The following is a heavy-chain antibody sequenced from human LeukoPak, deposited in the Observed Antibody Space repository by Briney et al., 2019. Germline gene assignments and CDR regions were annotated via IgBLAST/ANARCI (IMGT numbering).Heavy chain of an antibody. J-gene: IGHJ4*02. CDR1: GYTFTSYY. CDR2: INPSGDPT. D-gene: IGHD3-22*01. V-gene: IGHV1-46*01. Sequence: ASVKVSCKASGYTFTSYYMHWVRQAPGQGLEWMGIINPSGDPTTYAQKFQGRVTMTSDMSTSTVYMELSSLRSEDTAVYYCARSSGYYSSLFYMHVWGQGTLVTVSS. CDR3: ARSSGYYSSLFYMHV.